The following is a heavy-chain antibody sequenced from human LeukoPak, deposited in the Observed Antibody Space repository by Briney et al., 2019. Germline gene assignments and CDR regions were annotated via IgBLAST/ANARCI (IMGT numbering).Heavy chain of an antibody. J-gene: IGHJ6*02. V-gene: IGHV3-23*01. CDR1: GFTFSSYG. CDR3: ARGPWSAAGYNGMDV. CDR2: ISNSGGST. D-gene: IGHD6-13*01. Sequence: PGGSLRLSCAASGFTFSSYGMSWVRQAPGKGLEWVSAISNSGGSTPYADSVKGRFTISRDNSKNTLYLQMNSLRGEDTAVYYCARGPWSAAGYNGMDVWGQGTLVTVSS.